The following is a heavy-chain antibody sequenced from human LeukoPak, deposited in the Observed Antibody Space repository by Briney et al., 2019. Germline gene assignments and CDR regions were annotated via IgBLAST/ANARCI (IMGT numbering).Heavy chain of an antibody. CDR2: IYYSGST. J-gene: IGHJ4*02. CDR3: ARGDVAVVGFDY. CDR1: GGSISSYY. D-gene: IGHD2-15*01. Sequence: SETLSLTCTVSGGSISSYYWSWIRQPPGKGLEWIGYIYYSGSTNYNPSLKSRVTISVDTSKNQFSLKLSSVTAADTAVYYCARGDVAVVGFDYWGQGTLVTVSS. V-gene: IGHV4-59*01.